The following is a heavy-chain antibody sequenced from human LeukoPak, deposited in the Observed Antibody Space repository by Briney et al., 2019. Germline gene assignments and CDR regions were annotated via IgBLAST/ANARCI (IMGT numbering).Heavy chain of an antibody. CDR2: IYYSGST. CDR3: ASFVVVVPAAKRPPQDFDY. V-gene: IGHV4-31*03. D-gene: IGHD2-2*01. J-gene: IGHJ4*02. Sequence: SETLSLTCTVSGGSISSGGYYWSWIRQHPGKGLERIGYIYYSGSTYYNPSLKSRVTISVDTSKNQFSLKLSSVTAADTAVYYCASFVVVVPAAKRPPQDFDYWGQGTLVTVSS. CDR1: GGSISSGGYY.